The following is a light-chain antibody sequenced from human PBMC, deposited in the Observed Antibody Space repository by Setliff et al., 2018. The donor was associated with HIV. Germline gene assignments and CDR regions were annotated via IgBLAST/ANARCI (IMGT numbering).Light chain of an antibody. V-gene: IGLV3-21*04. CDR2: YDS. J-gene: IGLJ1*01. CDR1: NIGSKS. Sequence: SYELTQPPSVSVAPGKTARITCGGDNIGSKSVHWYQQKPGQAPVVVIYYDSDRPSGIPERFSGSNSGNTATPTISRVEAGDEADYYCQVWDSSSDHSYVFGTGTKVTVL. CDR3: QVWDSSSDHSYV.